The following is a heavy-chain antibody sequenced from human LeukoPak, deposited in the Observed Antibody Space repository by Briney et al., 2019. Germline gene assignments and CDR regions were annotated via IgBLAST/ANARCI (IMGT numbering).Heavy chain of an antibody. V-gene: IGHV1-46*01. CDR3: ARESNTIAYYYYYGMDV. CDR1: GYTFTSYY. CDR2: INPSGGST. J-gene: IGHJ6*02. Sequence: ASVKVSCKASGYTFTSYYMHWVRQAPGQGLEWTGIINPSGGSTSYAQKFQGRVTMTRDTSTSTVYMELSSLRSEDTAVYYCARESNTIAYYYYYGMDVWGQGTTVTVSS. D-gene: IGHD3-3*01.